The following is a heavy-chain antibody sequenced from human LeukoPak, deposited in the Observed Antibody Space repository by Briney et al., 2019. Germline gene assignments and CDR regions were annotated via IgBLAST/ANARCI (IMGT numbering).Heavy chain of an antibody. V-gene: IGHV4-4*02. CDR2: IYHSGTT. Sequence: PSETLSLTCAVSGGSISSANWWSWVRQPPGKGLEWIGEIYHSGTTNYNPSLKSRVTISVDTSKNQFSLKLNSVTAADTAVYYCARHASLRSPYDYWGRGTLVTVSS. CDR3: ARHASLRSPYDY. J-gene: IGHJ4*02. CDR1: GGSISSANW. D-gene: IGHD3-16*01.